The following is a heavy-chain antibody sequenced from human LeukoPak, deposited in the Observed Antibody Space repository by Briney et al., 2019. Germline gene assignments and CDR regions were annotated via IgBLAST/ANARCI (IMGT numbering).Heavy chain of an antibody. CDR1: GFTFSSYA. D-gene: IGHD4-17*01. CDR3: AKAGLSSTVTTGYFDY. CDR2: ISGSGGST. J-gene: IGHJ4*02. Sequence: GGSVRLSCAASGFTFSSYAMSWVRQAPGKGLEWVSAISGSGGSTYYADSVKGRFTISRDNSKNTLYLQMNSLRAEDTAVYYCAKAGLSSTVTTGYFDYWGQGTLVTVSS. V-gene: IGHV3-23*01.